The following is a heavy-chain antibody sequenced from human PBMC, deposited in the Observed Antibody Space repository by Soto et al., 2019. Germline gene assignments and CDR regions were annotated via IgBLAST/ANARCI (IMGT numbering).Heavy chain of an antibody. J-gene: IGHJ5*01. D-gene: IGHD1-26*01. Sequence: QVQLVQSGAEVKKPGSSVKVSCKASGGVFRNYASNWVRQAPGQGLEWMGGIIPVFGKADYPQKFQGRVTITADESTTTAYMELTSLKTEDTAVYFCARDRWGSYSFDSWGQGTLVTVAS. CDR3: ARDRWGSYSFDS. CDR2: IIPVFGKA. CDR1: GGVFRNYA. V-gene: IGHV1-69*01.